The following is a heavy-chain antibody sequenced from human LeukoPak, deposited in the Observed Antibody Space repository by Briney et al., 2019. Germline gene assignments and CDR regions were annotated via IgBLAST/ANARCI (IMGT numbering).Heavy chain of an antibody. Sequence: GESLKISCKGSGYSFTNYWIGWVRQMPGKGLEWMGIIYPADSNTTYSPSFQGQVTISADKSISTAYLQWSTLKASDTAMYYCARHRGSSWSKLDVWGKGTTVTVSS. CDR1: GYSFTNYW. CDR2: IYPADSNT. D-gene: IGHD6-13*01. CDR3: ARHRGSSWSKLDV. V-gene: IGHV5-51*01. J-gene: IGHJ6*04.